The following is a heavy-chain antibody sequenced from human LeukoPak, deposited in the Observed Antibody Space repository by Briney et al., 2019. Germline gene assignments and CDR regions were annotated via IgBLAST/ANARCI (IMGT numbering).Heavy chain of an antibody. CDR2: ISSSSSTI. CDR3: ARESSDFWSGYYNYFDY. J-gene: IGHJ4*02. CDR1: GFTFSSYS. Sequence: GGSLRLSCAASGFTFSSYSMNWVRQAPGKGLEWVSYISSSSSTIYYADSEKGRFTISRDNAKNSLYLQMNSLRAEDTAVYYCARESSDFWSGYYNYFDYWGQGTLVTVSS. V-gene: IGHV3-48*04. D-gene: IGHD3-3*01.